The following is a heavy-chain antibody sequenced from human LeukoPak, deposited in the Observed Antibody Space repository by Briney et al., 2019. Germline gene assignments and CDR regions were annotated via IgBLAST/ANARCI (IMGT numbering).Heavy chain of an antibody. J-gene: IGHJ6*03. CDR2: ISSSSSYI. CDR1: GFTFSSYS. D-gene: IGHD6-19*01. Sequence: GGSLRLSCAASGFTFSSYSMNWVRQAPGKGLEWVSSISSSSSYIYYADSVKGRFTISRDNSKNTLYLQMNSLRAEDTAVYYCAKYRLWGLVRYYYYMDVWGKGTTVTISS. CDR3: AKYRLWGLVRYYYYMDV. V-gene: IGHV3-21*04.